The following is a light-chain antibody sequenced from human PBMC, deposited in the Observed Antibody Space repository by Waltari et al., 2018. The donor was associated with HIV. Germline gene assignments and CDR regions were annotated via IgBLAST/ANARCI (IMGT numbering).Light chain of an antibody. CDR2: EVS. CDR3: SSYAGSILYV. J-gene: IGLJ1*01. V-gene: IGLV2-8*01. Sequence: QSALTQPPSASGSPGQSVTISCTGTSSDVGGYNYVSGYQQHPGKAPKLMIYEVSKRPSGVPDRFSGSKSGNTASLTVSGLQAEDEADYYCSSYAGSILYVFGTGTKVTVL. CDR1: SSDVGGYNY.